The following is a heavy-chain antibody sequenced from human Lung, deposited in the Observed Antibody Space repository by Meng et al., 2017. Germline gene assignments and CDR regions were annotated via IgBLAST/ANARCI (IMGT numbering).Heavy chain of an antibody. J-gene: IGHJ4*02. CDR3: AHSWGSGYYFGPLDY. CDR2: IYWDDEK. CDR1: GSSLSTSGVA. V-gene: IGHV2-5*02. D-gene: IGHD3-22*01. Sequence: QITLKESGPALVKPTRTLTLTCPLSGSSLSTSGVAVGWIRQPPGKALEWLALIYWDDEKRYSPSLKSRLTITKDTSKNHVVLTMTNMDPVDTATYYCAHSWGSGYYFGPLDYWGQGTLVTVSS.